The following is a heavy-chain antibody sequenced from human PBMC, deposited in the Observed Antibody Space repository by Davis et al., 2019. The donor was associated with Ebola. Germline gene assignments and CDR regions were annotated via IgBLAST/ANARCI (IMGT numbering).Heavy chain of an antibody. CDR1: GFTFDEYA. CDR3: VKDTEEEYYNDSSAFDY. J-gene: IGHJ4*02. Sequence: SLKISCAASGFTFDEYAMHWVRQAPGKGLEWVSSINWNSGSTDYADSVKGRFAVSRDSAESSLHLQMNSLRAEDTAFYYCVKDTEEEYYNDSSAFDYWGQGTLVTVAS. D-gene: IGHD3-22*01. V-gene: IGHV3-9*01. CDR2: INWNSGST.